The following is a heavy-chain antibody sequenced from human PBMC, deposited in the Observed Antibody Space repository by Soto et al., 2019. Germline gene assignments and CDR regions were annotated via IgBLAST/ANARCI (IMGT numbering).Heavy chain of an antibody. J-gene: IGHJ4*02. V-gene: IGHV6-1*01. CDR3: AAGGGLPRYY. CDR2: TYYRSKWYD. CDR1: GDSVSSNTAA. D-gene: IGHD5-12*01. Sequence: SQTLSLTCAISGDSVSSNTAAWNWIRQSPSRGLEWLGRTYYRSKWYDDYAESVKSRITINPDTSKNQFSLKLSSVTAADTAVYYCAAGGGLPRYYWGQGTLVTVSS.